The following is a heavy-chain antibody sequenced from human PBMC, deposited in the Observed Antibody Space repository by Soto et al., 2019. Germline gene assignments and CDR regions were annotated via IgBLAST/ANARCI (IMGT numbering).Heavy chain of an antibody. D-gene: IGHD3-22*01. CDR2: LYYSGST. V-gene: IGHV4-61*01. Sequence: SETLSLTCTVSGGSVNSDSYYWTWIRQPPGKRLEWIGSLYYSGSTNYNPSLKSRVTISVDTSKNQFSLKLSSVTAADTAVYYCARGSYYYDSSGYYQYWGQGTLVTVSS. J-gene: IGHJ4*02. CDR3: ARGSYYYDSSGYYQY. CDR1: GGSVNSDSYY.